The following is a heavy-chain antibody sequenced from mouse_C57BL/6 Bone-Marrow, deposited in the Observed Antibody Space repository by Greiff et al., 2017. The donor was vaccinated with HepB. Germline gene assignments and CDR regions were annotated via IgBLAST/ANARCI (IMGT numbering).Heavy chain of an antibody. D-gene: IGHD1-1*01. J-gene: IGHJ4*01. V-gene: IGHV5-17*01. CDR2: ISSGSSTI. CDR1: GFTFSDYG. Sequence: EVMLVESGGGLVKPGGSLKLSCAASGFTFSDYGMHWVRQAPEKGLAWVAYISSGSSTIYYADTVKGRFTISRDNAKNTLFLQMTSLRSEDTAMYYCARTDYYGSSYLYYYAMDYWGQGTSVTVSS. CDR3: ARTDYYGSSYLYYYAMDY.